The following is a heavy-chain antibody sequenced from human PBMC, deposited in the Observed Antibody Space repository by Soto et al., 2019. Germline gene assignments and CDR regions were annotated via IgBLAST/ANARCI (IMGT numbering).Heavy chain of an antibody. CDR1: GGSISSYY. J-gene: IGHJ4*02. Sequence: SETLSLTCTVSGGSISSYYWSWIRQPPGKGLEWIGYISYSGSTNYNPSLKSRVTISVDTSKNQFSLKLSSVTAADTAVYYCARLGGGSYYFSEHWGQGTLVTVSS. V-gene: IGHV4-59*08. CDR3: ARLGGGSYYFSEH. D-gene: IGHD1-26*01. CDR2: ISYSGST.